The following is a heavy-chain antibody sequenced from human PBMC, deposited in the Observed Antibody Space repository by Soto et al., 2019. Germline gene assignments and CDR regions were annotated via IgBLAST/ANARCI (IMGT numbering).Heavy chain of an antibody. J-gene: IGHJ6*02. CDR3: ARLSPKYYYYYGMDA. CDR1: GCGIAWFW. V-gene: IGHV5-51*01. Sequence: GESLKISCKGSGCGIAWFWIGWVCQMTGKGLEWMGIIYPGDSDTRYSPSFQGQVTISADKSISTAYLQWSSLKASDTAMYYCARLSPKYYYYYGMDAWGQGTTVTVSS. CDR2: IYPGDSDT.